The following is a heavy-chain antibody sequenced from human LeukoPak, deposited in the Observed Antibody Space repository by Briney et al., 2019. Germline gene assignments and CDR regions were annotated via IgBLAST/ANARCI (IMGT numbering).Heavy chain of an antibody. CDR1: GYTFTSYY. J-gene: IGHJ6*03. CDR2: INPSGGST. V-gene: IGHV1-46*01. Sequence: RWASVKVSCKASGYTFTSYYMHWVRQAPGQGLEWMGIINPSGGSTSYAQKFQGRVTMTRDTSTSTVHMELSSLRSEDTAVYYCARDQMGTTDYMDVWGKGTTVTISS. CDR3: ARDQMGTTDYMDV. D-gene: IGHD1-1*01.